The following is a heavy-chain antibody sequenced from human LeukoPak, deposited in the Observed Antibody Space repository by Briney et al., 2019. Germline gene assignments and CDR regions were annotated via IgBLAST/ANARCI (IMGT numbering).Heavy chain of an antibody. CDR1: GYSISSGFY. CDR3: ARGEGYYYDSSGYHVSY. CDR2: MYHSGST. V-gene: IGHV4-38-2*02. Sequence: PSETLSLTCTVSGYSISSGFYWGWIRQPPGKGLEWIGSMYHSGSTYYNPSLKSRVTISVDTSKNQFSLKLSSVTAADTAVYYCARGEGYYYDSSGYHVSYWGQGTLVTVSS. J-gene: IGHJ4*02. D-gene: IGHD3-22*01.